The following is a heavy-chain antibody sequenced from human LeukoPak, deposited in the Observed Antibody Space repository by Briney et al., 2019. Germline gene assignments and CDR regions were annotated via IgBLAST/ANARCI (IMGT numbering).Heavy chain of an antibody. V-gene: IGHV3-48*03. CDR1: GFTFSSYE. CDR3: ARSGYYGSGSYQYYYGMDV. CDR2: ISSSGSTI. J-gene: IGHJ6*02. D-gene: IGHD3-10*01. Sequence: GGSLRLSCAASGFTFSSYEMNWVRQAPGKGLEWVSYISSSGSTIYYADSVKGRFTISRDNAKNSLYLQMNSLRAEDTAVYYCARSGYYGSGSYQYYYGMDVWGQGTTVTVSS.